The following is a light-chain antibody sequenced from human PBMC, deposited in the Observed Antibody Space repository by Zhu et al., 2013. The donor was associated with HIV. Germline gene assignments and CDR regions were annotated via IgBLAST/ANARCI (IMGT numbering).Light chain of an antibody. V-gene: IGKV3-20*01. J-gene: IGKJ1*01. CDR2: GAS. CDR1: QSISNS. CDR3: QQYGSSFTWT. Sequence: EIVLTQSPVSLSLSPGERATLSCRASQSISNSLGWYQQRPGQVPRLLFYGASNRATGIPDRFSGSGSGTEFSLSISRLEPEDFGLYYCQQYGSSFTWTFGQGTKVEMK.